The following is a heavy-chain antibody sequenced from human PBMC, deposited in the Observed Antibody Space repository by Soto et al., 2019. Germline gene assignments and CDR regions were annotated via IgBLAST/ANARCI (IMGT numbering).Heavy chain of an antibody. CDR3: ARDPRIVVVVAATQSDYYYYYGMDV. V-gene: IGHV1-69*12. CDR1: GCTFSSYA. CDR2: IIPIFGTA. Sequence: QVQLVQSGAEVMKPGSSVKVSCKASGCTFSSYAISWVRQAPGQGLEWMGGIIPIFGTANYAQKFQGRVTITADESTSTAYMELSRLRSEDTAVYYCARDPRIVVVVAATQSDYYYYYGMDVWGQGTTVTVSS. D-gene: IGHD2-15*01. J-gene: IGHJ6*02.